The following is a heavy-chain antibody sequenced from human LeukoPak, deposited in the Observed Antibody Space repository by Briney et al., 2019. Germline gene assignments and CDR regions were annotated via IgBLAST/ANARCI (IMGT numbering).Heavy chain of an antibody. J-gene: IGHJ4*02. CDR2: IHYSGST. CDR3: ARGRGSGYPDY. Sequence: SETLSLTCTVSGGSISSSRYYWGWIRQPPGKGLEWIGSIHYSGSTYYNPSLKSRVTISVDTSKNQFSLKLSSVTAADTAVYYCARGRGSGYPDYWGQGTLVTVSS. V-gene: IGHV4-39*07. D-gene: IGHD3-22*01. CDR1: GGSISSSRYY.